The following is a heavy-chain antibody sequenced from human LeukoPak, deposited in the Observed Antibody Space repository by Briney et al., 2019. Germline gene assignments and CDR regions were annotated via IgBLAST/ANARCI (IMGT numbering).Heavy chain of an antibody. Sequence: SETLSLTCTVSGGSISSYYWSWIRQPAGKGLEWIGRIYTSGSTNYNPSLKSRVTMSVDTSKNQFSLKLSSVTAADTAVYYCARVSPGYDSSGLDAFDIWGKGTMVTVSS. CDR1: GGSISSYY. CDR3: ARVSPGYDSSGLDAFDI. D-gene: IGHD3-22*01. CDR2: IYTSGST. J-gene: IGHJ3*02. V-gene: IGHV4-4*07.